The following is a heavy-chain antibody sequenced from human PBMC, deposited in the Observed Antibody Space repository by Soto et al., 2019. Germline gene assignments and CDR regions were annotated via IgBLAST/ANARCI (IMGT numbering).Heavy chain of an antibody. D-gene: IGHD6-13*01. Sequence: GESLKISCQSSGYTFSNFWIGWGRQLPGKGLEWMGIIYPGDHETRYSPSFHGKVTISADRSITTAYLQWNSLEASDTAFYFCARSPRSSPYFDYWGQGALVTVSS. CDR1: GYTFSNFW. CDR2: IYPGDHET. V-gene: IGHV5-51*01. CDR3: ARSPRSSPYFDY. J-gene: IGHJ4*02.